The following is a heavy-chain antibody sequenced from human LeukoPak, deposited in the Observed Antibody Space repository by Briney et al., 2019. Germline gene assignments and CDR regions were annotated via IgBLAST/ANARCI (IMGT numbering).Heavy chain of an antibody. D-gene: IGHD3-10*01. CDR1: GFTFSSYA. V-gene: IGHV3-23*01. J-gene: IGHJ4*01. CDR3: ARLSAMLRGPEPFYYFEH. CDR2: ISDSGGRT. Sequence: GGSLSLSCAVSGFTFSSYAMTWVRQAPGKGLEWVSSISDSGGRTYHADSVRGRFTICRDNSKNSLYLQVNSLRAEDTAMYYCARLSAMLRGPEPFYYFEHWGQGTLVTVSS.